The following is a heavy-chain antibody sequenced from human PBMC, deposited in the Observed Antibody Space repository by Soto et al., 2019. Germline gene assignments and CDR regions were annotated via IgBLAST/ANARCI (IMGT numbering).Heavy chain of an antibody. CDR2: IYSGGST. J-gene: IGHJ6*02. Sequence: EVQLVESGGGLVQPGGSLRLSCAASGLTVSSNFMSWVRQAPGKGLEWVSVIYSGGSTYYADSVKGRFTISRDNSKNTLYLQMNSLRAEDTAVYYCARPHSLSYPYGMDVWGQGTTVTVSS. D-gene: IGHD3-16*02. CDR1: GLTVSSNF. V-gene: IGHV3-66*04. CDR3: ARPHSLSYPYGMDV.